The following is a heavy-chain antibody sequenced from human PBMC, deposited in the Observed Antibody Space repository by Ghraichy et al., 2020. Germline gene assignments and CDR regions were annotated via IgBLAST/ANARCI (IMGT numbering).Heavy chain of an antibody. Sequence: SETLSLTCTVSGDSISNYYWHWIRQPPGKGLEWIGYLYYSWGTNYNPSLRSRVTMSVDTSKNQFSLKLSSVTAADSAVYYCARGHCSGNTCYAWDYYYGMDVWGQGTPVTVSS. V-gene: IGHV4-59*01. CDR1: GDSISNYY. D-gene: IGHD2-2*01. J-gene: IGHJ6*02. CDR3: ARGHCSGNTCYAWDYYYGMDV. CDR2: LYYSWGT.